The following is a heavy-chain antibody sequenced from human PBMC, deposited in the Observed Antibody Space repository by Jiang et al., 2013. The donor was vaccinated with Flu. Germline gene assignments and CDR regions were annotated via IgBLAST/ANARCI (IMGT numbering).Heavy chain of an antibody. D-gene: IGHD2-15*01. CDR3: ARPTPMDV. Sequence: KPTQTLTPTCTFSGFSLNTYGVGVGWIRQPPGKALEWLALIYWDDDKRYSPSLKSRLTITKDTSKNQVVLTMTNMNPVDTATYYCARPTPMDVWGQGTTVTVSS. CDR1: GFSLNTYGVG. CDR2: IYWDDDK. J-gene: IGHJ6*02. V-gene: IGHV2-5*02.